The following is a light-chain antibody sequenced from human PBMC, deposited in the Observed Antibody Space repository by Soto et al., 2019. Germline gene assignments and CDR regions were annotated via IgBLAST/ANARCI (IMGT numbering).Light chain of an antibody. J-gene: IGKJ2*01. CDR1: QSVNSD. Sequence: EIVLTQSPATLSVSPGNRATLSCRASQSVNSDLAWYQQKPGQAPRLLIYGASTRATGTPTRFSGSGSVTELTRTISSLQSEDFAVYFCQQYNNWPPYTFGQGTKLEIK. CDR3: QQYNNWPPYT. V-gene: IGKV3-15*01. CDR2: GAS.